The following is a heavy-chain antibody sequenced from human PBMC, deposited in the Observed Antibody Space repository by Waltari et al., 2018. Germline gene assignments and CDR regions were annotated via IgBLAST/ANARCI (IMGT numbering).Heavy chain of an antibody. CDR1: GFTFSSHW. Sequence: EVQLVESGGGLVQPGGSLRLSCAASGFTFSSHWMHWVRQAPGKGLVWVSRIKSDGSSTNYADSVKGRFTISRDNAKNSLYLQMNSLRAEDTAVYYCARDFDCSGGSCLGHFDYWGQGTLVTVSS. D-gene: IGHD2-15*01. J-gene: IGHJ4*02. CDR2: IKSDGSST. V-gene: IGHV3-74*01. CDR3: ARDFDCSGGSCLGHFDY.